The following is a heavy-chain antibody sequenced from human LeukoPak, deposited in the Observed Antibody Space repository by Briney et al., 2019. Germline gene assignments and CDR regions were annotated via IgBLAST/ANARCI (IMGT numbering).Heavy chain of an antibody. D-gene: IGHD2-15*01. J-gene: IGHJ4*02. Sequence: GRSLRLSCAASGFTFSSYAMHWVRQAPGKGLEWVAFIWYDGSNKYYADSVKGRFTISRDNSKNTLYLQMNSLRAEDTAVYYCARDSDSGFAVAATYWGQGTLVTVSS. V-gene: IGHV3-33*01. CDR3: ARDSDSGFAVAATY. CDR2: IWYDGSNK. CDR1: GFTFSSYA.